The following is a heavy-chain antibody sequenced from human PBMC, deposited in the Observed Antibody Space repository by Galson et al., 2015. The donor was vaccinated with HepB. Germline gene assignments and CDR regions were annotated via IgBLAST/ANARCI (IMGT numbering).Heavy chain of an antibody. CDR2: IDWDDDK. V-gene: IGHV2-70*11. Sequence: PALVKPTQTLTLTCTFSGFSLRTSGMCVSWIRQPPGKALEWLARIDWDDDKYYSTSLKTRLTISKDTSKNQVVLTMTNMDPVDTATYYCARGGLSSGYYYLDYWGQGTLVTVSS. CDR3: ARGGLSSGYYYLDY. J-gene: IGHJ4*02. CDR1: GFSLRTSGMC. D-gene: IGHD3-22*01.